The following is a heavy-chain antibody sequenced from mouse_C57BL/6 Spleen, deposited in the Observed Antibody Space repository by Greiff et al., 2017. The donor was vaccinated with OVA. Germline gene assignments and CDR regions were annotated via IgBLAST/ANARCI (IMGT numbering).Heavy chain of an antibody. J-gene: IGHJ2*01. V-gene: IGHV14-3*01. Sequence: VQLQQSVAELVRPGASVKLSCTASGFNIKNTYMHWVKQRPEQGLEWIGRIDPANGTTTYAPKFQGKATITADTASNTAYLQLSSLTSEDTAIDYCARIVYYGYQLTEDYWGQGTTLTVSS. CDR3: ARIVYYGYQLTEDY. CDR2: IDPANGTT. D-gene: IGHD2-2*01. CDR1: GFNIKNTY.